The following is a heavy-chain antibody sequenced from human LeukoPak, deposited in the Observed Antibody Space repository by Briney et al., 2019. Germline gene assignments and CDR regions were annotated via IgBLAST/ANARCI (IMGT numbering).Heavy chain of an antibody. Sequence: PGGSLRLSCAASGFTFSSYGMHWVRQAPGKGLEWVAVISYDGSNKYYADSVKGLFTISRDNSKNTLYLQMNSLRAEDTAVYYCAKEALSYGDPDYYGMDVWGQGTTVTVSS. CDR1: GFTFSSYG. J-gene: IGHJ6*02. D-gene: IGHD4-17*01. CDR3: AKEALSYGDPDYYGMDV. V-gene: IGHV3-30*18. CDR2: ISYDGSNK.